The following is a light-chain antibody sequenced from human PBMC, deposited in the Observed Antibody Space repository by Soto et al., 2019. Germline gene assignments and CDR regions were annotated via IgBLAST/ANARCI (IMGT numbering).Light chain of an antibody. V-gene: IGLV2-14*03. CDR2: DVS. CDR3: SSYTINGVGV. Sequence: QSVLTQPASVSGSPGQSITISCTGTESDVGGYNYVSWYQHHPGNAPKVMIYDVSNRPSGVSNRFSGSKSGNTASLIISGLQAEDEADYYCSSYTINGVGVFGGGTKLTVL. CDR1: ESDVGGYNY. J-gene: IGLJ2*01.